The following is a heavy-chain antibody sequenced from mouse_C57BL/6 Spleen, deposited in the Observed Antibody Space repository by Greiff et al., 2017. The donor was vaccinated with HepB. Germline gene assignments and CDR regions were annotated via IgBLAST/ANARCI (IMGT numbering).Heavy chain of an antibody. J-gene: IGHJ2*01. CDR3: TTNGGYDYFDY. CDR1: GFNIKDDY. CDR2: IDPENGDT. D-gene: IGHD2-2*01. Sequence: VQLQQSGAELVRPGASVKLSCTASGFNIKDDYMHWVKQRPEQGLEWIGWIDPENGDTEYASKFQGKATITADTSSNTAYLQLSSLTSEDTAVYYCTTNGGYDYFDYWGQGTTLTVSS. V-gene: IGHV14-4*01.